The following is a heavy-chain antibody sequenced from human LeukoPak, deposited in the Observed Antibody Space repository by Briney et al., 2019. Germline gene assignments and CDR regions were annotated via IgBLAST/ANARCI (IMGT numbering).Heavy chain of an antibody. D-gene: IGHD2/OR15-2a*01. CDR2: IGTSGNT. V-gene: IGHV3-23*01. CDR1: GFTFSTSA. J-gene: IGHJ5*02. Sequence: GGSLRLSCAASGFTFSTSAMSWVRQAPGKGLEWVSSIGTSGNTYYADSVKGRFTISRDNSKNTLYLQMNSLRAEDTAVYYCATRGSMRFFDPWGQGTLVTVSS. CDR3: ATRGSMRFFDP.